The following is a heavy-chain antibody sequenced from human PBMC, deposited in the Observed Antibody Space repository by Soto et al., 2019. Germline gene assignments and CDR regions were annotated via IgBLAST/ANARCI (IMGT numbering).Heavy chain of an antibody. Sequence: ASVKVSCKASGYTFTSYAMHWVRQAPGQRLEWMGWINPVNGKTNYAQKFQGRVTITADKSTSTAYMELSSLRSEDTAVYYCARPNYDYIWGSYTALDYWGQGTLVTVS. CDR1: GYTFTSYA. CDR2: INPVNGKT. D-gene: IGHD3-16*01. CDR3: ARPNYDYIWGSYTALDY. J-gene: IGHJ4*02. V-gene: IGHV1-3*01.